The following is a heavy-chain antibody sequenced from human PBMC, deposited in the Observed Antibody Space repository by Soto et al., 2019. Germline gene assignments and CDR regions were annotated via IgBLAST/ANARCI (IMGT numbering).Heavy chain of an antibody. D-gene: IGHD2-15*01. CDR1: GFTFSSYS. V-gene: IGHV3-21*01. CDR3: ARDSSGYCSGGSCYPITNFDY. Sequence: PGGSLRLSCAASGFTFSSYSMNWVREAPGKGLEGVSSISSSSSYIYYADSVKGRFTISRDNAKNSLYLQMNSLRAEDTAVYYCARDSSGYCSGGSCYPITNFDYWGQGTLVTVSS. J-gene: IGHJ4*02. CDR2: ISSSSSYI.